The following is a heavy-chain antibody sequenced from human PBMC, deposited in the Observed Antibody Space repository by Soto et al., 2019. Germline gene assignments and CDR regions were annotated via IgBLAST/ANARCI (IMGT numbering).Heavy chain of an antibody. CDR3: ARGQQQLVLYY. CDR1: GGSFSGYY. V-gene: IGHV4-34*01. Sequence: QVQLQQWGAGLLKPSETLSLTCAVYGGSFSGYYWSWIRQPPGKGLEWIGEINHSGSTNYNPSLKSRVTISVDTSKNQFSQKLSSVTAADTAVYYCARGQQQLVLYYWGQGTLVTVSS. D-gene: IGHD6-13*01. J-gene: IGHJ4*02. CDR2: INHSGST.